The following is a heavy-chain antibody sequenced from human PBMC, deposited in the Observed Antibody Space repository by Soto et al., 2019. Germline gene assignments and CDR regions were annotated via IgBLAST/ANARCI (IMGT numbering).Heavy chain of an antibody. Sequence: QVQLVQSGAEVKKPGASVKVSCKASGYDFSSYGISWVRQAPGQGLEWTGWISASNGNRDYAQQFQGRVTMTSDTSRTTAYMELRSLRSDDTVVYYCVRDPQRNDYWGQGTLVNVSS. CDR1: GYDFSSYG. J-gene: IGHJ4*02. D-gene: IGHD2-2*01. CDR3: VRDPQRNDY. V-gene: IGHV1-18*04. CDR2: ISASNGNR.